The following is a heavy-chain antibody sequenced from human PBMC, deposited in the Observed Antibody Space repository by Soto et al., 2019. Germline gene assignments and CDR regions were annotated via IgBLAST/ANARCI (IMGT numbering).Heavy chain of an antibody. J-gene: IGHJ5*02. Sequence: ASVKVSCKASGYTFTSYGISWVRQAPGQGLEWMGRISAYNGSTNYPQKLQGRVTMTTDTSTSTAYMELRSLRSDDTAVYYCASKYSSGVFDPWGQGTLVTVSS. CDR2: ISAYNGST. D-gene: IGHD6-19*01. CDR1: GYTFTSYG. CDR3: ASKYSSGVFDP. V-gene: IGHV1-18*01.